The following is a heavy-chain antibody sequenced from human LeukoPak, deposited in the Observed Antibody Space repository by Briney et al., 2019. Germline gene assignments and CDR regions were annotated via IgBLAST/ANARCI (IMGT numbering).Heavy chain of an antibody. V-gene: IGHV3-53*01. CDR1: GFTVSSNY. CDR2: IYSGGST. J-gene: IGHJ6*03. Sequence: GGSLRLSCAASGFTVSSNYMSWVRQAPGKGLEWVSVIYSGGSTYYADSVKGRFTISRDNSKNTLYLQMNSLRAEDTAVYYCARETYYYDSSGLGYYYYYMDVWGKGTTVTISS. D-gene: IGHD3-22*01. CDR3: ARETYYYDSSGLGYYYYYMDV.